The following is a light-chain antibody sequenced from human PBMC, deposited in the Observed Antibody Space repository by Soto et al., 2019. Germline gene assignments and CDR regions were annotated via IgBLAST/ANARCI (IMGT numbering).Light chain of an antibody. Sequence: DIVMTQSSDSLAVSLGESATINCKSSQSVLYSSNNKNYLTWYQQKPGQPPKLLIYWASTRESGVPDRFSGSGSGTDFTLTISNLQAEDVAVYYCQQYYNTPLTFGGGTKVEIK. V-gene: IGKV4-1*01. CDR3: QQYYNTPLT. CDR1: QSVLYSSNNKNY. CDR2: WAS. J-gene: IGKJ4*01.